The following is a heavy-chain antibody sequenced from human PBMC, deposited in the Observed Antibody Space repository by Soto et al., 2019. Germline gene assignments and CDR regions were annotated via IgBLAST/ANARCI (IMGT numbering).Heavy chain of an antibody. V-gene: IGHV3-23*01. CDR2: ISANDVGT. J-gene: IGHJ4*02. Sequence: LRLSCEASGFTLRNYAMTWVRQAPGKGLEWVSLISANDVGTYYAESVKTRFTISTDQSRSTVYLQMDSLRADDTAIYYCAKAKNDYNWDNRPPFDYWGQGTLVTVSS. D-gene: IGHD1-20*01. CDR3: AKAKNDYNWDNRPPFDY. CDR1: GFTLRNYA.